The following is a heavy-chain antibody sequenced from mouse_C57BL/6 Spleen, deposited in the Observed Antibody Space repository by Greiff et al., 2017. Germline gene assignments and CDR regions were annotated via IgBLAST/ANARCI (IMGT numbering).Heavy chain of an antibody. CDR1: GFNIKDDY. V-gene: IGHV14-4*01. J-gene: IGHJ3*01. D-gene: IGHD1-1*01. CDR2: IDPENGDT. CDR3: THYYYGSSSGFAY. Sequence: VQLKESGAELVRPGASVKLSCTASGFNIKDDYMPWVKQRPEQGLEWIGWIDPENGDTEYASKFQGKAAITADTSSNTAYLQLSSLTSEDTAVYYCTHYYYGSSSGFAYWGQGTLVTVSA.